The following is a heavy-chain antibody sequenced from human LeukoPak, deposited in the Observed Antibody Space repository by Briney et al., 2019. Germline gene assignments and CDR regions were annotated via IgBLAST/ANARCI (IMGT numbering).Heavy chain of an antibody. V-gene: IGHV4-34*01. CDR1: GGSFSGYY. D-gene: IGHD3-22*01. CDR3: ARGHYYYDSSGYYSDY. CDR2: INHSGST. Sequence: SETLSLTCAVYGGSFSGYYWSWIRQPPGKGLEWIGEINHSGSTNYNPSLKSRVTISVDTSKNQFSLKLSSVTAADTAVYYCARGHYYYDSSGYYSDYWGQGTLVTVSS. J-gene: IGHJ4*02.